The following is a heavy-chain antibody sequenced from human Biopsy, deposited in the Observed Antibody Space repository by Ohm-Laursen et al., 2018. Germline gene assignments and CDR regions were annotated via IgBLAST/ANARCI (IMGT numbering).Heavy chain of an antibody. V-gene: IGHV4-59*07. D-gene: IGHD5-24*01. CDR1: GGPIDSYY. CDR3: ASAGYNPDWNFDL. Sequence: SDTLSLTCIVSGGPIDSYYWSWIRQPPGKALEWIGCIYFTGRTSYNPSLKSRVTMSVNTSKKQFSLRLSSVTAADTAVYYCASAGYNPDWNFDLWGRGTRVTVSS. J-gene: IGHJ2*01. CDR2: IYFTGRT.